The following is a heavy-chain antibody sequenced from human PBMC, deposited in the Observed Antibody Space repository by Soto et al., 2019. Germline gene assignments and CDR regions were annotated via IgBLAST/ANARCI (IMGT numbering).Heavy chain of an antibody. CDR3: TREAGY. CDR2: MYNDGRT. CDR1: GGSVSSGGCY. Sequence: QVRLQESGPGLVKPSQTLSLTCTVSGGSVSSGGCYLNWIRQHPGKGLEWIGYMYNDGRTEYNPSLKSRVSISVDTPKNQFSLKVMSVTVADTAVYYCTREAGYWGQGILVTVSS. D-gene: IGHD6-25*01. V-gene: IGHV4-31*03. J-gene: IGHJ4*02.